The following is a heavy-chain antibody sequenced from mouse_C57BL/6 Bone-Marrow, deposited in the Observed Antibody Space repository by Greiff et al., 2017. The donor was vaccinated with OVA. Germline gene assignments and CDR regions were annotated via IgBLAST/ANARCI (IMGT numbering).Heavy chain of an antibody. D-gene: IGHD2-4*01. J-gene: IGHJ3*01. CDR1: GFTFSSYG. V-gene: IGHV5-6*01. CDR2: ISSGGSYT. CDR3: ARHDYEGFAY. Sequence: EVHLVESGGDLVKPGGSLKLSCAASGFTFSSYGMSWVRQTPDKRLEWVATISSGGSYTYYPDSVKGRFTISSDNAKNTLYLQMSSLKSEDTAMYYCARHDYEGFAYWGQGTLVTVSA.